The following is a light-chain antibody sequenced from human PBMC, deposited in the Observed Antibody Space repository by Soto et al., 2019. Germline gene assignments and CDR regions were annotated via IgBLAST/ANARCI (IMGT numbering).Light chain of an antibody. CDR1: SSDVGGYNS. J-gene: IGLJ1*01. CDR3: CSYVGSYSYV. CDR2: DVI. Sequence: QSVLTPPRSVSGSPGQSVTVSCIGTSSDVGGYNSVSWYQEHPGKAPKLMIYDVIKRPSGVPDRFSGSKSGNTASLTISGLLAEDEADYYCCSYVGSYSYVFGTGTKVTV. V-gene: IGLV2-11*01.